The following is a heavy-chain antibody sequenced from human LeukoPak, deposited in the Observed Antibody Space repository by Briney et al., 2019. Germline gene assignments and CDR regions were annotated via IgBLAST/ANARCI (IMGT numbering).Heavy chain of an antibody. CDR2: ISGSGSAI. D-gene: IGHD3-10*01. CDR3: ARDGYHYYGSGTYFGHYYMDV. J-gene: IGHJ6*03. CDR1: GFTFSSYE. V-gene: IGHV3-48*03. Sequence: GGSLRLSCAASGFTFSSYEMNWVRQAPGRGLEWVSYISGSGSAIYYADSVKGRFTISRDNAKNSLYLQMNSLRAEDTAVYYCARDGYHYYGSGTYFGHYYMDVWGKGTTVTISS.